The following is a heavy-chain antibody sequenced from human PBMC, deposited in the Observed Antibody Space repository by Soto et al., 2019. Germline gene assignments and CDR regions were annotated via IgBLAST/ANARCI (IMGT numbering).Heavy chain of an antibody. V-gene: IGHV1-24*01. CDR1: GYTLTELS. Sequence: VASVKVSCKVSGYTLTELSMHWVRQAPGKGLEWMGGFDPEDGETIYAQKFQGRVTMTEDTSTDTAYMELSSLRSEDTAVYYCATVFVGRYDFWSGYPFDYWGQGTLVTVSS. CDR3: ATVFVGRYDFWSGYPFDY. D-gene: IGHD3-3*01. J-gene: IGHJ4*02. CDR2: FDPEDGET.